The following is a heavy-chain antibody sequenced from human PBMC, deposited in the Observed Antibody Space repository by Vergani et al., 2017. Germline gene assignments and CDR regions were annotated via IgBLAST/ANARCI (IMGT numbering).Heavy chain of an antibody. CDR2: IYYSGST. D-gene: IGHD6-19*01. CDR1: GGSISSYY. Sequence: QVQLQESGPGLVKPSETLSLTCTVSGGSISSYYWGWIRQPPGKGLEWIGSIYYSGSTYYNPSLKSRVTISVDTSKNQFSLKLSSVTAADTAVYYCARGYMWQWLVLGYFQHWGQGTLVTVSS. V-gene: IGHV4-39*01. CDR3: ARGYMWQWLVLGYFQH. J-gene: IGHJ1*01.